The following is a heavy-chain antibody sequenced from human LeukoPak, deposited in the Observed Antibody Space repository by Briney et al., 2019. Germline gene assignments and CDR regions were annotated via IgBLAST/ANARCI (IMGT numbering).Heavy chain of an antibody. Sequence: SQTLSVTYAISGDSVSSKNGAWNWIRQSPARGLEWLGSTYYKSKWYNDYAEFIQGRITIIPDTSKNQFSLQLNSVTPEDTAVYFCARDIGPSGWYTFDYWGQGTLVTVSS. D-gene: IGHD6-19*01. CDR3: ARDIGPSGWYTFDY. CDR2: TYYKSKWYN. CDR1: GDSVSSKNGA. J-gene: IGHJ4*02. V-gene: IGHV6-1*01.